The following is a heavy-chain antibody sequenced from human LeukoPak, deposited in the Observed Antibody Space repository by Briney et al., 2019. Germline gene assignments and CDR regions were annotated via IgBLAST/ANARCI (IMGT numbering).Heavy chain of an antibody. D-gene: IGHD1-26*01. J-gene: IGHJ6*03. CDR3: ARAQWERYPYYYYMDV. Sequence: SETLSLACTVSGGSISSYYWSWIRQPPGKGLEWIGYIYYSGSTNYNPSLKSRVTISVDTSKNQFSLKLSSVTAADTAVYYCARAQWERYPYYYYMDVWGKGTTVTVSS. CDR2: IYYSGST. V-gene: IGHV4-59*01. CDR1: GGSISSYY.